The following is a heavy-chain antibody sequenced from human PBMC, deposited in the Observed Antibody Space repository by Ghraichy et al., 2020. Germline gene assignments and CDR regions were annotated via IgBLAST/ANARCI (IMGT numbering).Heavy chain of an antibody. D-gene: IGHD1-26*01. CDR3: ARVGTPNLYSGSYPKYYFDY. CDR1: GGSFSGYY. J-gene: IGHJ4*02. V-gene: IGHV4-34*01. CDR2: INHSGST. Sequence: SETLSLTCAVYGGSFSGYYWSWIRQPPGKGLEWIGEINHSGSTNYNPSLKSRVTISVDTSKNQFSLKLSSVTAADTAVYYCARVGTPNLYSGSYPKYYFDYWGQGTLVTVSS.